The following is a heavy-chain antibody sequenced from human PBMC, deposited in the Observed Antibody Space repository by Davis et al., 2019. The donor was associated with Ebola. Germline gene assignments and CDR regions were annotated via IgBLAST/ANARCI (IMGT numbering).Heavy chain of an antibody. J-gene: IGHJ2*01. CDR3: VRDPALVVTGGGWFFGL. CDR1: GFTFSNYD. V-gene: IGHV3-48*01. D-gene: IGHD2-21*02. Sequence: GESLKISCAASGFTFSNYDMNWVRQAPGKGLEWVSNINAGSSRKSYADSVKGRFTISSDNAKNSLYLQMNSLRAEDTAVYYCVRDPALVVTGGGWFFGLWGRGTLVTVSS. CDR2: INAGSSRK.